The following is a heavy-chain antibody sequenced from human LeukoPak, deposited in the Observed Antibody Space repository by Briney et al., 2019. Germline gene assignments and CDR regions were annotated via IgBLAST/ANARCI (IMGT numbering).Heavy chain of an antibody. V-gene: IGHV3-11*04. CDR2: ISTSGSTI. Sequence: AGGSLRLSCVASGFTFSHDYMSWIRPAPGKGLEWVLTISTSGSTIYYADSVKGRFTISRDNAKNSLYLQMNSLRAEDTAVYYCAELGITMIGGVWGKGTTVTISS. J-gene: IGHJ6*04. D-gene: IGHD3-10*02. CDR1: GFTFSHDY. CDR3: AELGITMIGGV.